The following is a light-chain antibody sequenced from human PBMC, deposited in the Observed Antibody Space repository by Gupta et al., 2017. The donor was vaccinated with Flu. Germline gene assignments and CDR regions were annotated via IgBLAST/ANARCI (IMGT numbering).Light chain of an antibody. J-gene: IGKJ1*01. Sequence: PSFQAESVCDRVTITRRARQSISTYLAWYQQKPRNPPKLLIYDGSRMQSWGPSRFSGGGSGTEVTLTISSRENEEFATYYCQKENSYPWTFGQGTKVEI. V-gene: IGKV1-9*01. CDR1: QSISTY. CDR2: DGS. CDR3: QKENSYPWT.